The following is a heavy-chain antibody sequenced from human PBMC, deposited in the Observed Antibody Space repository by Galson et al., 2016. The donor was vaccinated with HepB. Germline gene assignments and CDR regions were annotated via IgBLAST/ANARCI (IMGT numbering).Heavy chain of an antibody. CDR2: IKEDGSKS. CDR1: GFTFSRFW. D-gene: IGHD3-10*01. CDR3: ARVVYGSGSYYRFYDY. V-gene: IGHV3-7*01. Sequence: SLRLSCAASGFTFSRFWMNWVRQAPGKGLEWVASIKEDGSKSFYADSVKGRFTISRDNARNSLYLQMNILRDEDTAVYYCARVVYGSGSYYRFYDYWGQGTLVTVSS. J-gene: IGHJ4*02.